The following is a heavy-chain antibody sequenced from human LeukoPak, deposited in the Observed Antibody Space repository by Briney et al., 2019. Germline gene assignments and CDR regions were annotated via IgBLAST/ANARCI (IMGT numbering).Heavy chain of an antibody. J-gene: IGHJ4*02. CDR3: AKGGFGELLISSGFDY. Sequence: PGGSLRLSCAASGFTFHDYAMHWVRQAPGKGLEWVSGISWNSGTIGYADSVKGRFTISRDNAKNSLYLQMNSLRAEDTALYYCAKGGFGELLISSGFDYWGQGTLVTVSS. CDR2: ISWNSGTI. D-gene: IGHD3-10*01. CDR1: GFTFHDYA. V-gene: IGHV3-9*01.